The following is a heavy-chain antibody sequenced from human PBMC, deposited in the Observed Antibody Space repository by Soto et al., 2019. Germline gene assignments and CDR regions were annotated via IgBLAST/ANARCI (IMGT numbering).Heavy chain of an antibody. Sequence: GSLRLACAASGFTFSDYYMSWIRQAPGKGLEWVSYISSSSSYTNYADSVKGRFTISRDNAKNSLYLQMNSLRAEDTAVYYCARTPDCTNGVCSAGFDYWGQGTLVTVSS. V-gene: IGHV3-11*06. CDR1: GFTFSDYY. CDR2: ISSSSSYT. D-gene: IGHD2-8*01. CDR3: ARTPDCTNGVCSAGFDY. J-gene: IGHJ4*02.